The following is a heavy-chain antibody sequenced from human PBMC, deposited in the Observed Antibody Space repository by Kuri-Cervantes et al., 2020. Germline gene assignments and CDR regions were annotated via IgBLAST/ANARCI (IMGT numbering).Heavy chain of an antibody. J-gene: IGHJ4*02. Sequence: GESLKISCAASGFTVSSYFMAWVRQAPGKGLECASVLFAGGSTYYADSVKGRFTISRDNSKNILYLQMNSLRADDTAVYYCAKDIHHWGFDYWGQGSLVTVSS. D-gene: IGHD7-27*01. V-gene: IGHV3-53*01. CDR3: AKDIHHWGFDY. CDR2: LFAGGST. CDR1: GFTVSSYF.